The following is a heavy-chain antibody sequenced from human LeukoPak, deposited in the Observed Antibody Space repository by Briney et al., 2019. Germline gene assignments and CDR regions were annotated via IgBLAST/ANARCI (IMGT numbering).Heavy chain of an antibody. V-gene: IGHV1-2*02. Sequence: ASVKVSCKASGYTFGTHWMHWVRQAPGQGLEWMGWINPNSGGTNYAQKFQGRVTMTRDTSISTAYMELSRLRSDDTAVYYCARDQGSVNSLDYWGQGTLVTVSS. CDR2: INPNSGGT. CDR3: ARDQGSVNSLDY. CDR1: GYTFGTHW. D-gene: IGHD4-23*01. J-gene: IGHJ4*02.